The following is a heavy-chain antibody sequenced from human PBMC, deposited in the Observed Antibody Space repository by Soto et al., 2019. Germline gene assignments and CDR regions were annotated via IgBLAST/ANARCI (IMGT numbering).Heavy chain of an antibody. D-gene: IGHD3-10*01. CDR3: ARHVFGFGMDV. Sequence: QVQLQESGPGLVKPSETLSLTCTVSGGSISSYYWSWIRQPPGKGLEWIGYIYNSGSTNYNPSLKSRGTISVDTSKNQFSLKLSSVTAADTAVYYCARHVFGFGMDVWGQGTTVTVSS. CDR2: IYNSGST. J-gene: IGHJ6*02. CDR1: GGSISSYY. V-gene: IGHV4-59*08.